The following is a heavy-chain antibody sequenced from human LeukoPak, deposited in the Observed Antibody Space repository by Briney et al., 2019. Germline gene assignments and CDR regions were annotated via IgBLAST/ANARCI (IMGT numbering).Heavy chain of an antibody. CDR2: ISPSGDST. J-gene: IGHJ4*02. CDR3: ARRLLSGGVTDFFDY. D-gene: IGHD2-8*02. Sequence: GGSLRLSCAASGFTFNSHSMSWVRQAPGEGLEWVSAISPSGDSTTYPDSAKGRFTISRDNSKNMLYLQMNSLTAEDTAIYYCARRLLSGGVTDFFDYWGRGSLVTVAS. CDR1: GFTFNSHS. V-gene: IGHV3-23*01.